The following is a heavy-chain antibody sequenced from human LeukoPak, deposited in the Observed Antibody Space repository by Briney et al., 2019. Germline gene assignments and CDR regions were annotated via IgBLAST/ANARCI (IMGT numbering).Heavy chain of an antibody. J-gene: IGHJ6*03. CDR3: ARAPYSSGGSTNYYYYYYMDV. V-gene: IGHV1-69*13. Sequence: SVKVSCKASGGTFSSYAISWVRLAPGQGLEWMGGIIPIFGTANYAQKFRGRVTITADESTSTAYMELSSLTSEDTAVYYCARAPYSSGGSTNYYYYYYMDVWGKGTTVTVSS. CDR1: GGTFSSYA. CDR2: IIPIFGTA. D-gene: IGHD6-19*01.